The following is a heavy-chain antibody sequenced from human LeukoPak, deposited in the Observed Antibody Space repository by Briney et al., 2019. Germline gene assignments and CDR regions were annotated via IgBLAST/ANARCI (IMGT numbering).Heavy chain of an antibody. V-gene: IGHV3-48*03. CDR3: ARIGQNYDLDY. D-gene: IGHD1-7*01. J-gene: IGHJ4*02. Sequence: GGSLRLSCAASGFTFSRYGMNWVRQAPGKGLEWVSYISSSGNTKYYADPVKGRFNISRDNAKNSLYLQMNSLRAEDTAVYYCARIGQNYDLDYWGQGTLVTVSS. CDR1: GFTFSRYG. CDR2: ISSSGNTK.